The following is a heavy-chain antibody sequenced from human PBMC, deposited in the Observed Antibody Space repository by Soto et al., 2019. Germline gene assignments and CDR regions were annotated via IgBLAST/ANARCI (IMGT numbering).Heavy chain of an antibody. Sequence: QVQLVQSGAEVKKPGSSVKVSCKASGGTFSSYTISWVRQAPGQGLEWMGRIIHILGIAKYAQKFQSRVTITADQSTSTAYMELSSLRSEDTAEYYCASGIHYDSGSLDDYWGQGTLVTVSS. J-gene: IGHJ4*02. CDR2: IIHILGIA. V-gene: IGHV1-69*02. CDR3: ASGIHYDSGSLDDY. D-gene: IGHD3-22*01. CDR1: GGTFSSYT.